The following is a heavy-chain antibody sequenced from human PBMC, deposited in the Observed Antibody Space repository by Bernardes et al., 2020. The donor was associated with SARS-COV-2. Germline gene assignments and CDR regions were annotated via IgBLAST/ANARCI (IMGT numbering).Heavy chain of an antibody. Sequence: GGSLRLSCAASGFTFSRYDFHWVRQVPGKGLEWIAGISTTGVTYYPASVKGRFSASREDATNSLFLQMKSMIAVDTAVSYCSRRGSDAAGYHSHFDTWGRGTLVTVSS. D-gene: IGHD3-9*01. CDR3: SRRGSDAAGYHSHFDT. J-gene: IGHJ4*02. CDR1: GFTFSRYD. CDR2: ISTTGVT. V-gene: IGHV3-13*01.